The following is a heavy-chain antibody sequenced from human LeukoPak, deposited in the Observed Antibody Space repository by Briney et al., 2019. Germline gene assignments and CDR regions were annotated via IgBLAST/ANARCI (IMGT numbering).Heavy chain of an antibody. V-gene: IGHV3-23*01. CDR3: ATTRGYNYNYCFDY. CDR2: SSGSGGSA. J-gene: IGHJ4*02. Sequence: GGSLRLSCEASGFTFSTYAMSWVRQAPGKGLEWVSGSSGSGGSAYYADSVKGRFTISRDNSNNTLYLQMNSLRAEDTAVYYCATTRGYNYNYCFDYSGQGSLVTVSS. CDR1: GFTFSTYA. D-gene: IGHD5-18*01.